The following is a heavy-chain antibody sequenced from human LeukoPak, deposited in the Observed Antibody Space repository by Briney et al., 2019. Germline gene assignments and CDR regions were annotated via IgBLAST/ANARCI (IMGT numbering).Heavy chain of an antibody. J-gene: IGHJ5*02. V-gene: IGHV3-20*04. D-gene: IGHD4-17*01. CDR3: AGAADNWFDP. CDR1: GFTFDEYG. CDR2: INWNGGRT. Sequence: GGSLRLACAASGFTFDEYGMSWVSQAPGKGLEWASGINWNGGRTGYADSVKGRFTISRDNAKNSLYLQMNSLRAEDTGLYYCAGAADNWFDPWGQGTLVTVSS.